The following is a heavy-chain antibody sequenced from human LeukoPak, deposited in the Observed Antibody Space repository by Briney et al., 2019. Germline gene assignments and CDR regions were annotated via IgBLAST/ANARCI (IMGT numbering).Heavy chain of an antibody. CDR2: ISDSGGST. Sequence: QPGGSLRLSCAASGFIFSSYPMSWVRQAPGKGLEWVSAISDSGGSTYYADSVKGRFTISRDNSKNTLYLQMNSLRAEDTAVYYCAQDAPSLAPSFHYYGSGSHYYYYYYGMDVWGKGTTVTLS. CDR1: GFIFSSYP. D-gene: IGHD3-10*01. V-gene: IGHV3-23*01. CDR3: AQDAPSLAPSFHYYGSGSHYYYYYYGMDV. J-gene: IGHJ6*04.